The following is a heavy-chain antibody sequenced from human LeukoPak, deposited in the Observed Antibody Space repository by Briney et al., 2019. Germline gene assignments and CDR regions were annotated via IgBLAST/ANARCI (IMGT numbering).Heavy chain of an antibody. D-gene: IGHD5-18*01. V-gene: IGHV3-48*04. CDR3: ARLRGHSYGYGDY. J-gene: IGHJ4*02. CDR1: GFTFSSYS. Sequence: GGSLRLSCAASGFTFSSYSMNWVRQAPGKGLEWVSYISSSGNTIDYADSVKGRFTISRDNAKNSLYLQMVSLRAEDTAVYYCARLRGHSYGYGDYWGQGTLVTVSS. CDR2: ISSSGNTI.